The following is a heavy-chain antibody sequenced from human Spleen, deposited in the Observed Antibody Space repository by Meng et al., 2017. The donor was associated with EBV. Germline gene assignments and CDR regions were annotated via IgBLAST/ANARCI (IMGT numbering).Heavy chain of an antibody. J-gene: IGHJ4*02. CDR2: IYYSGST. D-gene: IGHD3-22*01. Sequence: QLSRREPGPRWVQPAEPRSLTCTVSGDSINSNIDYCGWIRQPPEKGLEWSGIIYYSGSTYYNPSLKRRVTISVDTSKNQFSLKLNSVTAADTAVYYCARVRLLGSSGYFDYWGQGTLVTVSS. CDR3: ARVRLLGSSGYFDY. CDR1: GDSINSNIDY. V-gene: IGHV4-39*07.